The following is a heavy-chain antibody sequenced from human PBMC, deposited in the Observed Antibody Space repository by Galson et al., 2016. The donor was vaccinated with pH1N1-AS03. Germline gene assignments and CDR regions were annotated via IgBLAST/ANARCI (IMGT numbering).Heavy chain of an antibody. D-gene: IGHD5-24*01. CDR3: ARGSGYNDRGGVD. J-gene: IGHJ4*02. V-gene: IGHV1-69*13. CDR2: IIGMFGTT. Sequence: SVKVSCKASGGKFSSHAVTWVRQAPGQGLEWMGWIIGMFGTTNYAQKFQGRVTLTADELTSTAYMELSGLTYEDTAIYYCARGSGYNDRGGVDWGQGTLVIVSS. CDR1: GGKFSSHA.